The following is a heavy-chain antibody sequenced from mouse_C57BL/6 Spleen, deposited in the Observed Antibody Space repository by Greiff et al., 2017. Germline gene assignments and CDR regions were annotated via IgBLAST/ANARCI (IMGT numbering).Heavy chain of an antibody. CDR1: GYTFTSYW. Sequence: VQLQQPGAELVKPGASVKLSCKASGYTFTSYWMHWVKQRPGQGLEWIGMIHPNSGSTNYNEKFKSKATLTVDKSSSTAYMQLSSLTSEDSAVYYCARNYGSIYAMDYWGQGTSVTVSS. J-gene: IGHJ4*01. D-gene: IGHD1-1*01. V-gene: IGHV1-64*01. CDR2: IHPNSGST. CDR3: ARNYGSIYAMDY.